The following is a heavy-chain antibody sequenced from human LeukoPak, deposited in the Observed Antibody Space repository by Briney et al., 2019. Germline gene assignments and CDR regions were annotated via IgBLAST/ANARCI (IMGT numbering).Heavy chain of an antibody. CDR3: ARDGGGSGSYDAFDI. CDR2: INPNSGGT. J-gene: IGHJ3*02. CDR1: GYTFTGYY. D-gene: IGHD3-10*01. V-gene: IGHV1-2*04. Sequence: ASVKVSCKASGYTFTGYYMHWVRQAPGQGLEWMGWINPNSGGTNYAQKFQGWVTMTRDTSISTAYMELSRLRSDDTAVYYCARDGGGSGSYDAFDIWGQGTMVTVSS.